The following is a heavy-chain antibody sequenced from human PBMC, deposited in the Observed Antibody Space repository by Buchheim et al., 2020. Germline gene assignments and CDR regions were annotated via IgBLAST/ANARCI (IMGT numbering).Heavy chain of an antibody. CDR2: IKQDGSEK. CDR3: ARDMGPYHYYGMDV. J-gene: IGHJ6*02. D-gene: IGHD3-10*01. Sequence: EVQLVESGGGLVQPGGSLRLSCAASGFTFSSYWMSWVRQAPGKGLEWVANIKQDGSEKYYVDSVKGRFTISRDNAKKSLYLQMNSPRAEDTAVYYCARDMGPYHYYGMDVWGQGTT. V-gene: IGHV3-7*01. CDR1: GFTFSSYW.